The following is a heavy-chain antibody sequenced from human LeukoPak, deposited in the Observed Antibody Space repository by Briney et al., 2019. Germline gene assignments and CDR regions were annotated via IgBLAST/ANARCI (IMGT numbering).Heavy chain of an antibody. CDR1: GYTFTSYG. Sequence: GASVKVSCKASGYTFTSYGISWVRQAPGQGLEWMGWISAYNGNTNYAQKLQGRVSMTTDSSTSTAYMELRSVRSDDTAVYYCASSDCTNGVCFFDYWGQGTLVTASS. D-gene: IGHD2-8*01. CDR2: ISAYNGNT. J-gene: IGHJ4*02. CDR3: ASSDCTNGVCFFDY. V-gene: IGHV1-18*01.